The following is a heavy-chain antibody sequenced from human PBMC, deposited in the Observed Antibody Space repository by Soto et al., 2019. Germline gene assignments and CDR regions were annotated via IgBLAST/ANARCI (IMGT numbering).Heavy chain of an antibody. D-gene: IGHD6-19*01. J-gene: IGHJ4*02. CDR3: ARPSALYSSGWYLAY. CDR2: IWYDGSNK. CDR1: GFTFSSYG. V-gene: IGHV3-33*01. Sequence: PGGSLRLSCAASGFTFSSYGMHWVRQDPGKGLEWVAVIWYDGSNKYYADSVKGRFTISRDNSKNTLYLQMNSLRAEDTAVYYCARPSALYSSGWYLAYWGQGTLVTVS.